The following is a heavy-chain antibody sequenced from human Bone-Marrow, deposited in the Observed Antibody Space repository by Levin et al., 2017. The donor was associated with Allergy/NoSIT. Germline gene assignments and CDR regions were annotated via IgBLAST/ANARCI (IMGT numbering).Heavy chain of an antibody. CDR2: INPNSGGT. CDR1: GYTFTGYY. CDR3: ARKLVVVAATFFDY. Sequence: ASVKVSCKASGYTFTGYYMHWVRQAPGQGLEWMGRINPNSGGTNYAQKFQGRVTMTRDTSISTAYMELSRLRSDDTAVYYCARKLVVVAATFFDYWGQGTLVTVSS. D-gene: IGHD2-15*01. J-gene: IGHJ4*02. V-gene: IGHV1-2*06.